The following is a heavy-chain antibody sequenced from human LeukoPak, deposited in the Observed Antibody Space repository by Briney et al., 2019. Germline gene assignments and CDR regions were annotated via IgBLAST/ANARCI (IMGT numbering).Heavy chain of an antibody. V-gene: IGHV3-66*01. CDR3: ARSADPNRGSGWYFDL. D-gene: IGHD7-27*01. Sequence: SGGSLRLSCAASGFTVSAKYMSWVRQGPGKGLDWISSIYSDGGTNYADSVKGRFTISRDNSKNTLYLQMNSLRAEDTAIYYCARSADPNRGSGWYFDLWGHGTLVTVSS. CDR1: GFTVSAKY. CDR2: IYSDGGT. J-gene: IGHJ2*01.